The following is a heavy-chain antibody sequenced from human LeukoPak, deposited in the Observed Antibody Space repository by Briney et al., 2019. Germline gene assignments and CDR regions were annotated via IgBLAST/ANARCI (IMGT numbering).Heavy chain of an antibody. D-gene: IGHD5-18*01. Sequence: GGSLRLSCVASGHTFRNYEINWVRHAPGKGLEWVSHIRSSGGTIYYADSVKGRFTISRDNAKNSLYLQMNSLRVEDTAVYFCARVGILYYYGMDVWGQGTTVTVS. J-gene: IGHJ6*02. CDR3: ARVGILYYYGMDV. CDR2: IRSSGGTI. CDR1: GHTFRNYE. V-gene: IGHV3-48*03.